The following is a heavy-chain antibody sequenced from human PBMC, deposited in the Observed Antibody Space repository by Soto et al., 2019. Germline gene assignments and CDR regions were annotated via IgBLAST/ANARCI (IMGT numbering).Heavy chain of an antibody. D-gene: IGHD6-13*01. CDR2: ISYDGNRK. CDR1: GFTFSSYG. J-gene: IGHJ4*02. CDR3: ARKGYGGRWSLDY. Sequence: QVQLVESGGGVVQPGRSLRLSCAASGFTFSSYGMHWARQAPGEGLEWVAVISYDGNRKYYADSVKGRFTISRDFSKNTVELQMNSLRVEDTAVYFCARKGYGGRWSLDYWGQGILVTVSS. V-gene: IGHV3-30*03.